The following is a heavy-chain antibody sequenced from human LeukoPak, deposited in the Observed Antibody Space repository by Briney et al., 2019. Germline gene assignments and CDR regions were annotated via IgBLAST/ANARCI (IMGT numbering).Heavy chain of an antibody. CDR1: GGSISSGGYY. D-gene: IGHD2-2*01. CDR3: ARTDIVVVPAAIPGRFDP. J-gene: IGHJ5*02. Sequence: SQTLSLTCTVSGGSISSGGYYWSWIRQHPGKGLEWIGYIYYSGSTYYNPSLKSRVTISVDTSKNQFSLKLSSVTAADTAVYYCARTDIVVVPAAIPGRFDPWSQGTLVTVSS. V-gene: IGHV4-31*03. CDR2: IYYSGST.